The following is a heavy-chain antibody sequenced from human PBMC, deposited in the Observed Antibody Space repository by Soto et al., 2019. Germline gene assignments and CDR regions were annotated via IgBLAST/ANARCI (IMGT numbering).Heavy chain of an antibody. D-gene: IGHD3-3*01. V-gene: IGHV3-7*05. CDR1: GFSFTSYW. Sequence: EVQLVESGGGLVQPGGSLRLSCAASGFSFTSYWMIWVRQAPGKGLEWVANIKQDGSEKYYVDSVKGRFTISRDNAKDSLYLKMNSLRAEDTAVYYCAREDGFHPARTVGIWGQETMVTVSS. J-gene: IGHJ3*02. CDR3: AREDGFHPARTVGI. CDR2: IKQDGSEK.